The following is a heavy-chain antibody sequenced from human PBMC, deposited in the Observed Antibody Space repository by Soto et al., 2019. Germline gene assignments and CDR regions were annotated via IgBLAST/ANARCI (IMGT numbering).Heavy chain of an antibody. CDR2: ISGGGDET. V-gene: IGHV3-23*01. D-gene: IGHD3-16*01. CDR3: VKDGEAYNGVWDYFDR. J-gene: IGHJ4*02. Sequence: EVQLLESGGGWVQPGGSLRLSCAASGFTFRNYAMTWVRQAPGKGLEWVSGISGGGDETYNADSVKGRFTISRDNSKNTLFLQMNNLRAEDTAIYYCVKDGEAYNGVWDYFDRWGQGILITVSS. CDR1: GFTFRNYA.